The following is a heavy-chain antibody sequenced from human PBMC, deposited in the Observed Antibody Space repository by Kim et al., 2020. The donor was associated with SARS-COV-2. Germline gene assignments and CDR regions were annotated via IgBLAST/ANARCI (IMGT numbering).Heavy chain of an antibody. Sequence: GESLKISCKGSGYSFTSYWIGWVRQMPGKGLEWMGIIYPGDSDTRYSPSFQGQVTISANKSISTAYLQWSSLKASDTAMYYCARQKGYYGSGSYSLNWFDPWGQGTLVTVSS. CDR2: IYPGDSDT. J-gene: IGHJ5*02. CDR3: ARQKGYYGSGSYSLNWFDP. V-gene: IGHV5-51*01. CDR1: GYSFTSYW. D-gene: IGHD3-10*01.